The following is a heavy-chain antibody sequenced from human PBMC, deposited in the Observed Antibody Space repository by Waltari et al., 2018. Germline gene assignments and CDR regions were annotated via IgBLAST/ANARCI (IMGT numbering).Heavy chain of an antibody. CDR3: ARQGGRQWLVGGFDY. Sequence: QVQLVQSGAEVKKPGASVKVSCKASGYTFTGYYMHWVRQAPGQGLEWMGRINPNSGGTNYAQKFQGRVTMTRDTSISTAYMELSRLRSDDTAVYYCARQGGRQWLVGGFDYWGQGTLVTVSS. V-gene: IGHV1-2*06. D-gene: IGHD6-19*01. CDR1: GYTFTGYY. J-gene: IGHJ4*02. CDR2: INPNSGGT.